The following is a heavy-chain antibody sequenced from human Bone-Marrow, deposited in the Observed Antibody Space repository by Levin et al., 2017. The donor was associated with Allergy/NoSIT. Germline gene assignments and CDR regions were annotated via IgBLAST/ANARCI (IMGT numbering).Heavy chain of an antibody. CDR3: ARLIDDGSGFVDY. Sequence: SETLSLTCTVSGGSVSHNNYYWGWLRQPPGKGLEWIGSIYYSGSTYYNPSLKSRVTQSVDTSKTPFSLKLNSVTAAATAIYYGARLIDDGSGFVDYWGQGTLVTVSS. J-gene: IGHJ4*02. D-gene: IGHD3-22*01. CDR1: GGSVSHNNYY. V-gene: IGHV4-39*07. CDR2: IYYSGST.